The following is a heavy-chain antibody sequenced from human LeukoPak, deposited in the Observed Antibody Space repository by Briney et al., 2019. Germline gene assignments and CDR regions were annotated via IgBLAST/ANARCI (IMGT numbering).Heavy chain of an antibody. D-gene: IGHD5-18*01. V-gene: IGHV1-18*01. CDR1: GYTFTSYG. CDR3: ARIQLWLRVYYYGMDV. J-gene: IGHJ6*02. CDR2: ISAYNGNT. Sequence: GASGKVSCKASGYTFTSYGISWVRQAPGQGLEWMGWISAYNGNTNYAQKLQGRVTMTTDTSTSTAYMELRSLRSDDTAVYYCARIQLWLRVYYYGMDVWGQGTTVTVSS.